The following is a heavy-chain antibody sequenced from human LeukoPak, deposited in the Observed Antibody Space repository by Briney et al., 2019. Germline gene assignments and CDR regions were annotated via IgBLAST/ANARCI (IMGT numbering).Heavy chain of an antibody. Sequence: GSLRLSCTASGFTFGDYSLSWVRQPPGKGLEWIGSVYYSGNTYNPSLKSRVTISVDTSKNQFSLNLTSVNAADTAIYYCARVMAARREDLNWFDPWGQGTLVTVSS. J-gene: IGHJ5*02. V-gene: IGHV4-38-2*02. D-gene: IGHD6-6*01. CDR2: VYYSGNT. CDR1: GFTFGDYS. CDR3: ARVMAARREDLNWFDP.